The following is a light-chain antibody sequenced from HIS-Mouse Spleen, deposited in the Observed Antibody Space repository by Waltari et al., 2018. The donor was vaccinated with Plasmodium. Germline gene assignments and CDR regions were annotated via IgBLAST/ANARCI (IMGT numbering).Light chain of an antibody. CDR1: KLWAKY. J-gene: IGLJ2*01. V-gene: IGLV3-1*01. CDR2: QDS. Sequence: SYELTQPPSVSVSPAQTDSLPCPGDKLWAKYACWYQQKPGQSPVLVIYQDSKRPSGIPERFSGSNSGNTATLTISGTQAMDEADYYCQAWDSSTVVFGGGTKLTVL. CDR3: QAWDSSTVV.